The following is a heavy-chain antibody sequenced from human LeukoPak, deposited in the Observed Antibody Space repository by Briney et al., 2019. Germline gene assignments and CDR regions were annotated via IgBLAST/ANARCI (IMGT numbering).Heavy chain of an antibody. CDR2: IRYGGSNK. J-gene: IGHJ4*02. V-gene: IGHV3-30*02. CDR3: AKDEDDYDSSGYYCF. Sequence: GGSLRLSCAASGFTFSSYGMHWVRQAPGKGLKWVALIRYGGSNKYYADSVKGRFNISRDNSKNTLYLQMNSLRAEDTAVYYCAKDEDDYDSSGYYCFWGQGTLVTVSS. CDR1: GFTFSSYG. D-gene: IGHD3-22*01.